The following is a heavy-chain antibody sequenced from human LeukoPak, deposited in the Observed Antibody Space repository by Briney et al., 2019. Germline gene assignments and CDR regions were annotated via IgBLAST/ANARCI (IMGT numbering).Heavy chain of an antibody. D-gene: IGHD3-9*01. V-gene: IGHV4-39*07. CDR1: GGSISSSSYY. Sequence: PSETLSLTCTVSGGSISSSSYYWGWIRQPPGKGLEWIGSIYYSGSTYYNPSLKSRVTISVDTSKNQFSLKLSSVTAADTAVYYCARDSVYYDILTFPWGQGTLVTVSS. CDR2: IYYSGST. J-gene: IGHJ5*02. CDR3: ARDSVYYDILTFP.